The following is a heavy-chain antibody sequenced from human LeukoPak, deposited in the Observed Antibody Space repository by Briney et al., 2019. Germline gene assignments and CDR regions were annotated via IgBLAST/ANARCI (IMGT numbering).Heavy chain of an antibody. J-gene: IGHJ6*03. V-gene: IGHV1-18*01. CDR2: ISAYNGNT. CDR3: TRGADPGYYYYMDV. D-gene: IGHD3-10*01. CDR1: GYTFTTFD. Sequence: ASVKVSCKASGYTFTTFDISWVRQAPGQGLEWMGWISAYNGNTNYAQRVQGRVTMTTDTSTSTAYMELRSLRSDDTAVYYCTRGADPGYYYYMDVWGKGTTVTVSS.